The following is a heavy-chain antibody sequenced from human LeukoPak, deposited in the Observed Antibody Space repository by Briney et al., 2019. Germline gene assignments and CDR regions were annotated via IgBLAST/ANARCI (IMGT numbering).Heavy chain of an antibody. CDR3: ARRRRIAAAGTDAFDI. J-gene: IGHJ3*02. V-gene: IGHV4-59*08. CDR2: IYYSGST. CDR1: GGSISSYY. D-gene: IGHD6-13*01. Sequence: SETLSLTCTVSGGSISSYYWNWIRQPPGKGLEWIGYIYYSGSTNYNPSLKSRVTISVDTSKTHFSLRLSSVTAADTAIYYCARRRRIAAAGTDAFDIWGQGTMVTVSS.